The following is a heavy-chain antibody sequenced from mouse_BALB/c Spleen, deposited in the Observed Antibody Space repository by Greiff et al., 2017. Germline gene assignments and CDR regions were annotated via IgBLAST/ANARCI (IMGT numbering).Heavy chain of an antibody. CDR2: ISYSGST. Sequence: EVQLQESGPGLVKPSQSLSLTCTVTGYSITSDYAWNWIRQSPGNILEWMGYISYSGSTSYNPSLKSRISITRDTSKNQFFLQLNSVTTEDTATYYCARSNGYYWDFDVWGAGTTVTVSS. D-gene: IGHD2-2*01. CDR3: ARSNGYYWDFDV. CDR1: GYSITSDYA. J-gene: IGHJ1*01. V-gene: IGHV3-2*02.